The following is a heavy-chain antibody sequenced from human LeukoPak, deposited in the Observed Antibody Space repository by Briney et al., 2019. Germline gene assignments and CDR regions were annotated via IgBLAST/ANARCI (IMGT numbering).Heavy chain of an antibody. V-gene: IGHV4-30-4*08. Sequence: SQTLSLTCTVSGGSISSGDYYWSWIRQPPGKGLEWIGYIYYSGSIYYNPSLKSRVTISVDTSKNQFSLKLSSVTAADTAVYYCAAPPGDTAMVDYWGQGTLVTVSS. CDR2: IYYSGSI. CDR3: AAPPGDTAMVDY. J-gene: IGHJ4*02. CDR1: GGSISSGDYY. D-gene: IGHD5-18*01.